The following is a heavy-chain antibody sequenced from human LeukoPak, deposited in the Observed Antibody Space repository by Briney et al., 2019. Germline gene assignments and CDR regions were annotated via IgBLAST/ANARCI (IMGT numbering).Heavy chain of an antibody. CDR3: AREAGYYDAGGHPPTPYYFDL. Sequence: SETLSLTCNVSGGSISGYHWSWIRQPAGKGLEWMGRIFSSGRNNYNPSLKSRLMVAVDPSKNQFSLRLSSVTAADTAVYYCAREAGYYDAGGHPPTPYYFDLWGQGTLVTVSS. CDR1: GGSISGYH. V-gene: IGHV4-4*07. J-gene: IGHJ4*02. CDR2: IFSSGRN. D-gene: IGHD3-16*01.